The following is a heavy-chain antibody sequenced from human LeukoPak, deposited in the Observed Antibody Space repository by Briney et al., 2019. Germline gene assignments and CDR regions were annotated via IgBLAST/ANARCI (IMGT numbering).Heavy chain of an antibody. CDR3: ARDRHRTYCSGWQTHFDY. CDR1: GYTFTSYG. CDR2: ICAYNGNT. V-gene: IGHV1-18*04. D-gene: IGHD6-19*01. Sequence: ASVKVSCKASGYTFTSYGISWVRQAPGQGLEWMGWICAYNGNTNYAQKLQGRVTMTTDTSTSTAYMELRSLRSDDTAVYYCARDRHRTYCSGWQTHFDYWGQGTLVTVSS. J-gene: IGHJ4*02.